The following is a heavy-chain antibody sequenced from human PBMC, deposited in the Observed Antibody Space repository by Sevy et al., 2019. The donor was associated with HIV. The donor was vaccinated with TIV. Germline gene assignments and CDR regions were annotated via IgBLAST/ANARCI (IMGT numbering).Heavy chain of an antibody. CDR2: IYYSGST. Sequence: SETLSLTCIVSGGSISSYYWSWIRQPPGKGLEWIGYIYYSGSTNYNPSLKSRVTISVDTSKNQFSLKLSSVTAADTAVYYCARDFYDSSGQGGDWFDPWGQGTLVTVSS. V-gene: IGHV4-59*01. CDR3: ARDFYDSSGQGGDWFDP. CDR1: GGSISSYY. J-gene: IGHJ5*02. D-gene: IGHD3-22*01.